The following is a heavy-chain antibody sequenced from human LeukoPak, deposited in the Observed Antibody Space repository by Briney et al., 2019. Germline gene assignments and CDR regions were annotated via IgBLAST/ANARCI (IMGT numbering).Heavy chain of an antibody. CDR1: GGSINSNTYF. V-gene: IGHV4-61*02. CDR2: IYASGGT. D-gene: IGHD3-22*01. J-gene: IGHJ3*02. CDR3: ARYVDPYDISPHSFDI. Sequence: SETLSLTCTVSGGSINSNTYFWNWIRQPAAKRLEWIERIYASGGTDYNPSLRSRLSMSINRSSNQISLTLRSVTAADTAVYYCARYVDPYDISPHSFDIWGQGTVVTVSS.